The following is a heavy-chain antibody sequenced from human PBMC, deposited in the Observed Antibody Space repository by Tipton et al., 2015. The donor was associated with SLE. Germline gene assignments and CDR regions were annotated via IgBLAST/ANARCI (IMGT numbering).Heavy chain of an antibody. J-gene: IGHJ3*02. D-gene: IGHD1-26*01. CDR3: AKREAGSAFDI. V-gene: IGHV3-64*04. CDR1: GFTFSSYA. CDR2: ISSNGGST. Sequence: SLRLSCSASGFTFSSYAMHWVRQAPGKGLEYVSAISSNGGSTYYADSVKGRFTISRDNSKNTLYLQMNSLRAEDTAVYYCAKREAGSAFDIWGQGTMVTVSS.